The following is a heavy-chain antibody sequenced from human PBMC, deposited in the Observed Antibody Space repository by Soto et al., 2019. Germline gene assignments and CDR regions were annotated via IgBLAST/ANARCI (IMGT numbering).Heavy chain of an antibody. CDR2: IKQDGSEK. V-gene: IGHV3-7*01. CDR3: ARILVLIKYDWFEP. CDR1: VFTFSSYW. Sequence: GGSLRLSCASSVFTFSSYWMSWVRHAPGKWLEWVANIKQDGSEKYYVDSVKGRFTISRDNAKNSLYLQMNSLRAEDTAVYYCARILVLIKYDWFEPWGQGTLVSVSS. J-gene: IGHJ5*02. D-gene: IGHD3-22*01.